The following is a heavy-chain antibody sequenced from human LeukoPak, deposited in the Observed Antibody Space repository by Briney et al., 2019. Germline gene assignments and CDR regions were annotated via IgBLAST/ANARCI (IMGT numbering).Heavy chain of an antibody. CDR2: INHSGST. CDR3: ARVFGYDYYGSGSYYPRDYFDY. D-gene: IGHD3-10*01. V-gene: IGHV4-34*01. J-gene: IGHJ4*02. Sequence: SETLSLTCAVYGGSFSGYYWSWIRQPPGKGLEWIGEINHSGSTNYNPSLKSRVTISVDTSKNQFSLKLSSVTAADTAVYYCARVFGYDYYGSGSYYPRDYFDYWGQGTRVTVSS. CDR1: GGSFSGYY.